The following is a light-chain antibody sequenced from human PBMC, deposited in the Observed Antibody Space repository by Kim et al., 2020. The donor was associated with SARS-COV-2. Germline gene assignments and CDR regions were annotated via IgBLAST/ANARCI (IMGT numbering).Light chain of an antibody. Sequence: SYELTQPPSVSVSPGQTASITCSGDKLGDKYACWYQQKPGQSPVLVIYQDNKRPSGIPERFSGSNSGKTATLTISGTQPMDEADYYCQAWDRSTVIFGGG. CDR3: QAWDRSTVI. V-gene: IGLV3-1*01. CDR1: KLGDKY. CDR2: QDN. J-gene: IGLJ2*01.